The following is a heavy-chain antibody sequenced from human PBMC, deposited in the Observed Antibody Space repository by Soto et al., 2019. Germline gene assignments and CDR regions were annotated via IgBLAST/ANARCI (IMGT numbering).Heavy chain of an antibody. CDR2: IYYSGST. Sequence: TSETLSLTCTVSGGSISSGGYYWSWIRQHPGKGLEWIGYIYYSGSTYCNPSLKSRVTISVDTSKNQFSLKLSSVTAADTAVYYCARDSYYYDSSGYPYGMDVWGQGTTVTVSS. V-gene: IGHV4-31*02. J-gene: IGHJ6*02. CDR3: ARDSYYYDSSGYPYGMDV. CDR1: GGSISSGGYY. D-gene: IGHD3-22*01.